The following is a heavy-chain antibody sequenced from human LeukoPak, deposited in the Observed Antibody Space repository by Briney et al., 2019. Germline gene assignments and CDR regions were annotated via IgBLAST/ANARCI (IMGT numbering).Heavy chain of an antibody. Sequence: GSLRLSCAASGFTFGSYAMSWVRQPPGKGLEWIGEIYHSGSTNYNPSLKSRVTISVDKSKNQFSLKLSSVTAADTAVYYCARDRHYYDSSGYFPYYYGMDVWGQGTTVTVSS. CDR1: GFTFGSYAM. CDR3: ARDRHYYDSSGYFPYYYGMDV. J-gene: IGHJ6*02. CDR2: IYHSGST. V-gene: IGHV4-4*02. D-gene: IGHD3-22*01.